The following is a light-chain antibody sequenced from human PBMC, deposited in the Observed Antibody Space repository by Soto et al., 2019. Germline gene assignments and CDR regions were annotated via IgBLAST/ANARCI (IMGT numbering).Light chain of an antibody. J-gene: IGKJ1*01. Sequence: DIPMSQSPLSMHVTPGEPASISCRSSQSLLHSNGYNYLEWYLQKPGQSPQLLIYMGSNRASGVPERFSGSGSGTDFTLKISRVEAEDVGVYYCMQALQKPSIFGQGTKVDIK. V-gene: IGKV2-28*01. CDR1: QSLLHSNGYNY. CDR3: MQALQKPSI. CDR2: MGS.